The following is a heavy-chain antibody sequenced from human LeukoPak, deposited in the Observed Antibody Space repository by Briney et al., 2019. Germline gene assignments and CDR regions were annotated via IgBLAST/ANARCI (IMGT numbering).Heavy chain of an antibody. D-gene: IGHD1-1*01. CDR2: INPNSGGT. J-gene: IGHJ3*02. CDR3: ARDAYVHNAFDI. V-gene: IGHV1-2*06. Sequence: ASVKVSCKASGYTFTGYYMQWVPQAPGQGLEGMGRINPNSGGTNYAQKFQGRVTMTRDTSISTAYMELSRLRSDDTAVYYCARDAYVHNAFDIWGQGTMVTVSS. CDR1: GYTFTGYY.